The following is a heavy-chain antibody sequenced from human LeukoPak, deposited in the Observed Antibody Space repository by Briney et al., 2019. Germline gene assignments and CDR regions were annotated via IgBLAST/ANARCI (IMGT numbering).Heavy chain of an antibody. CDR1: GGSIRISNTY. V-gene: IGHV4-39*01. D-gene: IGHD3-22*01. CDR3: ARRASYYSAHDY. Sequence: SETLSLTCTVSGGSIRISNTYWGWIRQPPGKGLEWIGTIYYSGSTYYNPSLKSRVTISVDTSKNHFSLKLSSVTAADAAVYYCARRASYYSAHDYSGQGPLVTVSS. J-gene: IGHJ4*02. CDR2: IYYSGST.